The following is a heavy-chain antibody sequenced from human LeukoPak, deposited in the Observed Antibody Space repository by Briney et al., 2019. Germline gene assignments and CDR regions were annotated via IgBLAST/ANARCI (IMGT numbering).Heavy chain of an antibody. Sequence: GGSLRLSCAASGFTFSSYSMNWVRQAPGKGLEWVSSISSSSSYIYYADSVKGRFTISRDNAKNSLYLQMDSLRAEDTAVYYCATSLGPLTEYWGQGTLVTVSS. D-gene: IGHD7-27*01. J-gene: IGHJ4*02. CDR2: ISSSSSYI. V-gene: IGHV3-21*01. CDR3: ATSLGPLTEY. CDR1: GFTFSSYS.